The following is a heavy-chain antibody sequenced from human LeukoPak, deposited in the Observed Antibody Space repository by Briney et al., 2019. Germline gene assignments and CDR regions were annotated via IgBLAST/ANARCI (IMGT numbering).Heavy chain of an antibody. CDR2: IRYDGSDK. J-gene: IGHJ4*02. CDR3: AKDSWEVGATPEIDY. CDR1: GFIFSNYG. D-gene: IGHD1-26*01. V-gene: IGHV3-30*02. Sequence: GGSLRLSCAASGFIFSNYGINWVRQAPGKGLEWVAFIRYDGSDKYYADSVRGRFAISRDNAKNYVYLQMDSLRAEDTAVYYCAKDSWEVGATPEIDYWGQGTLVTVSS.